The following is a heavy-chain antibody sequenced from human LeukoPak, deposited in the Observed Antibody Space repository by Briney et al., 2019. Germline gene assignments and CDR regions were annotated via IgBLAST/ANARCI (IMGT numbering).Heavy chain of an antibody. CDR1: GYTFTSYA. Sequence: GASVKVSCKASGYTFTSYAMHWVRQAPGQRLEWMGWINAGNGNTKYSQEFQGRVTITRDTSASTVYMELSSLRSEDMAVYYCARERWVPYFDYWGQGTLVTVSS. CDR2: INAGNGNT. J-gene: IGHJ4*02. V-gene: IGHV1-3*03. CDR3: ARERWVPYFDY. D-gene: IGHD4-23*01.